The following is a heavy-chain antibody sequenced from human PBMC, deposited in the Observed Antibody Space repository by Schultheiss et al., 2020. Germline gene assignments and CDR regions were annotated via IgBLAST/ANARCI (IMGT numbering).Heavy chain of an antibody. CDR2: IYYSGST. CDR1: GGSISSYY. D-gene: IGHD5-18*01. CDR3: ARLSGYSYGYNFDY. Sequence: SQTLSLTCTVSGGSISSYYWSWIRQPPGKGLEWIGYIYYSGSTYYNPSLKSRVTISVDTSKNQFSLKLSSVTAADTAVYYCARLSGYSYGYNFDYWGQGTLVTVSS. V-gene: IGHV4-59*08. J-gene: IGHJ4*02.